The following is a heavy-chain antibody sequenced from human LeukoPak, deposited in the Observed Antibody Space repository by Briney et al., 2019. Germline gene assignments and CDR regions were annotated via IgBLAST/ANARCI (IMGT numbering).Heavy chain of an antibody. Sequence: SETLSLTCTVSGGSISTYYWSWIRQPPGKGLEWIGYIYYTGSTSYNPSLKSRVTMSVDTSKNQFSLKLSSVTAADTAVYYCARHFSRRYYASNAFDIWGQGTMVTVSS. CDR3: ARHFSRRYYASNAFDI. V-gene: IGHV4-59*08. J-gene: IGHJ3*02. CDR2: IYYTGST. D-gene: IGHD2-2*01. CDR1: GGSISTYY.